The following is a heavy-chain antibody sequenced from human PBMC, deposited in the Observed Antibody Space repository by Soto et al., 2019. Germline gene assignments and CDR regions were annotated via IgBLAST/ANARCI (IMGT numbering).Heavy chain of an antibody. Sequence: QVQLVQSGAEVKKPGSSVKVSCQVSGGTFNTYTISWVRQAPGQGLEWMGRIIPIFGLANPAQKFQDRVTMTADKSTNTAFTAITSLRSEDTAIYSWIFDVKTGVGDFDYWGQGTLLTVSS. CDR2: IIPIFGLA. D-gene: IGHD3-9*01. J-gene: IGHJ4*02. V-gene: IGHV1-69*02. CDR1: GGTFNTYT. CDR3: IFDVKTGVGDFDY.